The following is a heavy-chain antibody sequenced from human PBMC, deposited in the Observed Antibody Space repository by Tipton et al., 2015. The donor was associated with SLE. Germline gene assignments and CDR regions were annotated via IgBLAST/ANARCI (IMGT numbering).Heavy chain of an antibody. CDR1: DYSITRDNF. CDR3: ARIRPGHGDPFDF. V-gene: IGHV4-38-2*02. CDR2: LYGSGSPT. D-gene: IGHD3-3*01. J-gene: IGHJ4*02. Sequence: TLSLTCTISDYSITRDNFWGWFRQPPGKGLEWIGRLYGSGSPTHYNPSLESRVTMSVDKSQNQFSLKLTSVTAADTAVYFCARIRPGHGDPFDFWGQGTLVTVSS.